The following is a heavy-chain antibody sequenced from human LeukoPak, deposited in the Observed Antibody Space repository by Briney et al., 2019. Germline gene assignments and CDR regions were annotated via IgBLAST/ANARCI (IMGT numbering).Heavy chain of an antibody. CDR3: AKARWYSSYDAFDM. D-gene: IGHD6-13*01. CDR1: GFIFSNYG. J-gene: IGHJ3*02. Sequence: AGGSLRLSCAASGFIFSNYGMHWVRQTPGKGLEWVAFIRYDGSNKYYGDSVKGRFTISRDNSKNTLYLQMNSLRAEDTALYYCAKARWYSSYDAFDMWGQGTMVTVSS. CDR2: IRYDGSNK. V-gene: IGHV3-30*02.